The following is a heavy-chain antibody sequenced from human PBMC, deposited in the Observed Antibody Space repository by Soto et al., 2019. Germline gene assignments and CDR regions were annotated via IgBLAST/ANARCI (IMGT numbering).Heavy chain of an antibody. V-gene: IGHV1-69*01. CDR3: AYHPQDYYDSSGYSIYFDY. CDR2: IIPIFGTT. D-gene: IGHD3-22*01. CDR1: GGTFSSYA. J-gene: IGHJ4*02. Sequence: QVQLVQSGAEVKKPGSSVKVSCKASGGTFSSYAISWVRQAPGQGLEWMGGIIPIFGTTNYAQKFQGRVSITADDSSSTVYMELSSLRSEDTAVYYCAYHPQDYYDSSGYSIYFDYWGQGTLVTVSS.